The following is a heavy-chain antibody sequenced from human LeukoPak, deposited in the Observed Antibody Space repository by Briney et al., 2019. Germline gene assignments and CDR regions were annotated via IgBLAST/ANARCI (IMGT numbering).Heavy chain of an antibody. J-gene: IGHJ3*01. D-gene: IGHD5-18*01. CDR1: GFRFNNYA. Sequence: PGGSLRLSCAASGFRFNNYAMHWVRQPPGTGLEWVAVISMDGIQEYYADSVKGRFSISRDKSKNTLYLQMNSLRSEDTAVYYCAREVYSYALDALDLWGQGTMVTVSS. CDR3: AREVYSYALDALDL. CDR2: ISMDGIQE. V-gene: IGHV3-30*04.